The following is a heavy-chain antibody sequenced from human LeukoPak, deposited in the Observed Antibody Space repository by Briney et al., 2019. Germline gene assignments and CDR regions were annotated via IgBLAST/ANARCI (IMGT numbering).Heavy chain of an antibody. Sequence: GGSLRLSCAASGFTFSSYAMSWVRQAPGKGLEWVSTVTRGGGSTYYADSVKGRFTISRDNSKDTLYLQMNSLRAEDTAVFYCTRGHPDCRGINCLLFDYWGQGTLVTVSS. J-gene: IGHJ4*02. V-gene: IGHV3-23*01. D-gene: IGHD2-2*01. CDR1: GFTFSSYA. CDR2: VTRGGGST. CDR3: TRGHPDCRGINCLLFDY.